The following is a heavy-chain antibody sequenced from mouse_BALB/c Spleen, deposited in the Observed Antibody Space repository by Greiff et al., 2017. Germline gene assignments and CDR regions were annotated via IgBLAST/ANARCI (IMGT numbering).Heavy chain of an antibody. V-gene: IGHV5-17*02. CDR2: ISSGSSTI. CDR3: ARGNYGSSYYAMDY. Sequence: EVQLVESGGGLVQPGGSRKLSCAASGFTFSSFGMHWVRQAPEKGLEWVAYISSGSSTIYYADTVKGRFTISRDNPKNTLFLQMTSLRSEDTAMYYCARGNYGSSYYAMDYWGQGTSVTVSS. CDR1: GFTFSSFG. D-gene: IGHD1-1*01. J-gene: IGHJ4*01.